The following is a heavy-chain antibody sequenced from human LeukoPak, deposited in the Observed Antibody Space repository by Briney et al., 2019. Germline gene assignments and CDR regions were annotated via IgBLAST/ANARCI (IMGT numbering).Heavy chain of an antibody. D-gene: IGHD5-24*01. Sequence: GGSLRLSCAGSGFTFSTYSMTWVRQAPGKGLEWLSYISSSGGIIHYADSVKGRFTISRDNAKNSLYLQMNSLRDEDTAVYYCARVPDGRITGWGQGTLVTVSS. CDR2: ISSSGGII. J-gene: IGHJ4*02. CDR3: ARVPDGRITG. CDR1: GFTFSTYS. V-gene: IGHV3-48*02.